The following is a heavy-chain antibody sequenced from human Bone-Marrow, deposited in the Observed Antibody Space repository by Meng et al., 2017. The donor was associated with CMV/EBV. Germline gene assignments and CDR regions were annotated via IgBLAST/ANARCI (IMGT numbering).Heavy chain of an antibody. CDR3: ARGGGIFGVVRNWGPHHN. CDR1: GGSISSGGYY. CDR2: IYYSGST. Sequence: SETLSLTCTVSGGSISSGGYYWSWIRQHPGKGLEWIGYIYYSGSTYYNPSLKSRVTISVDTSKNQFSLKLSSVTAADKAVYYCARGGGIFGVVRNWGPHHNWGQGTLVTVSS. J-gene: IGHJ4*02. V-gene: IGHV4-31*03. D-gene: IGHD3-3*01.